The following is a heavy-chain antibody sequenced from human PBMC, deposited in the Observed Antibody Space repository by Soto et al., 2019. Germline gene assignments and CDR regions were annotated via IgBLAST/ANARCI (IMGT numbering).Heavy chain of an antibody. CDR2: IYYSGRT. J-gene: IGHJ4*02. D-gene: IGHD3-10*01. V-gene: IGHV4-59*01. Sequence: SETLSLTCTVSGDSISSYYWTWIRQPPGKGLEYIGYIYYSGRTYYNPSLKSRVTISVDTSKNQFSLKLSSVTAADTAVYYCARDQESITDRILQYWGQGTRVTVSS. CDR1: GDSISSYY. CDR3: ARDQESITDRILQY.